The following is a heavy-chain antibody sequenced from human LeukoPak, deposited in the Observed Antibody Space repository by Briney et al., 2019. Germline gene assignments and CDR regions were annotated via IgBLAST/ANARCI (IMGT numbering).Heavy chain of an antibody. CDR2: ISYDGSNK. D-gene: IGHD5-24*01. CDR1: GFTFSSYG. Sequence: GGSLRLSCAAFGFTFSSYGMHWVRQAPGKGLEWVAVISYDGSNKYYADSVKGRFTISRDDSKNTLYLQMNSLRAEDTAVYYCARNERWLQLTLYYYYGMDVWGQGTTVTVSS. V-gene: IGHV3-30*03. J-gene: IGHJ6*02. CDR3: ARNERWLQLTLYYYYGMDV.